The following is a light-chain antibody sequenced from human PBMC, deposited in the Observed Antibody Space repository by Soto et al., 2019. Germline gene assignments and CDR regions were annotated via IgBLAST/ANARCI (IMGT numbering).Light chain of an antibody. V-gene: IGKV1-9*01. CDR3: QQLKSSPFT. J-gene: IGKJ3*01. CDR1: QGISSY. Sequence: DIQMTQSPSTLSASVADRVTIACRASQGISSYLAWYQQKPGKAPQLLIYAASTLQSGVPSRLSGSGSGTDFTLTISSLQPEDFVTYYCQQLKSSPFTFGPGTKVD. CDR2: AAS.